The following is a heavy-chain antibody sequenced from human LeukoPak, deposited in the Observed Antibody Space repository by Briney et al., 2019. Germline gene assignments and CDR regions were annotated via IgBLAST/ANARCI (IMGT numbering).Heavy chain of an antibody. CDR2: INWNGGSA. V-gene: IGHV3-20*04. J-gene: IGHJ4*02. D-gene: IGHD3-10*01. Sequence: GGSLRLSCAASGFTFDNYGMTWVRQVSGKGLEWVSGINWNGGSAGYADSVKGRLTVSRDNAKNFLYLQMNSLGAEDTALYYCARIVSGDYFDSWGQGSLVTVSS. CDR1: GFTFDNYG. CDR3: ARIVSGDYFDS.